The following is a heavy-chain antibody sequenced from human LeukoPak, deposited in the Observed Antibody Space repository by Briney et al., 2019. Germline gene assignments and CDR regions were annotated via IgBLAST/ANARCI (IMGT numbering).Heavy chain of an antibody. J-gene: IGHJ4*02. Sequence: GGSLRLSCAASGFTFSSYDMSWVRQAPGKGLEWVSGISGSGGSTYYADSVKGRFTISRDTSKNTLYLQMNSLRAEDTAVYYRAKLQGGYEFDYWGQGTLVTVSS. V-gene: IGHV3-23*01. CDR3: AKLQGGYEFDY. CDR1: GFTFSSYD. D-gene: IGHD5-12*01. CDR2: ISGSGGST.